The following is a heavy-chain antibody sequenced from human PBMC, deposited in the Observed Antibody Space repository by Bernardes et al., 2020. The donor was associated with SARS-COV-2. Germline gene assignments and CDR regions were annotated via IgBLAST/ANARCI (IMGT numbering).Heavy chain of an antibody. CDR1: GGSIRNNPYY. CDR3: ATVFCSTTSCYNPSDPYYYYYGLDV. D-gene: IGHD2-2*01. CDR2: IYYSGST. J-gene: IGHJ6*02. V-gene: IGHV4-39*01. Sequence: SETLSLTCTVSGGSIRNNPYYWGWIRQPPGKGLEWIGSIYYSGSTYYSPSLKSRVTISVDTSKNQFSLKLTSVTAADTAVYYCATVFCSTTSCYNPSDPYYYYYGLDVWGQGTTVTVSS.